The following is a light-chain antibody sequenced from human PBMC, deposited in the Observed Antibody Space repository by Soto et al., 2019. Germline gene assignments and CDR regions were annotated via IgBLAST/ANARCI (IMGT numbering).Light chain of an antibody. CDR3: QQHISYS. Sequence: HIAESASSLSSSGGCIFTIICRASQSISNWLAWYQQKPGTAPKLLIYHASTLESGVPSRFSGSGSGTEFTLTSSSQQPDDFATYYRQQHISYSFGPGTKV. V-gene: IGKV1-5*02. J-gene: IGKJ3*01. CDR2: HAS. CDR1: QSISNW.